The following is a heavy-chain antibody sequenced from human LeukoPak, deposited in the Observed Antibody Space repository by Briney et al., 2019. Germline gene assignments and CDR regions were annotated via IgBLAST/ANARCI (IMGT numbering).Heavy chain of an antibody. CDR3: AKVPDYYGSGRYH. J-gene: IGHJ4*02. V-gene: IGHV3-48*03. Sequence: PGGSLRLSCAASGFTFSSYDMNWLRQAPGKGLEWVSYISTSGSTIYYADSVKGRFTISRDNAKNSLYLQMNSLGAEDTAVYYCAKVPDYYGSGRYHWGQGTLVTVSS. D-gene: IGHD3-10*01. CDR1: GFTFSSYD. CDR2: ISTSGSTI.